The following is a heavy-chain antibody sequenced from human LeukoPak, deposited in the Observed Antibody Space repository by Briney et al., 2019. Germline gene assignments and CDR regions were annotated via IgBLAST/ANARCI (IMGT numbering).Heavy chain of an antibody. D-gene: IGHD3-3*01. J-gene: IGHJ4*02. CDR3: ASRVVTSFDY. Sequence: PGGSLRLSCAASGFTFSNYNMNWVRQAPGKGLEWVSYISSSSNTIYYADSVKGRFTISRDISENTLYLQMNALRAEDTAVYYCASRVVTSFDYWGQGTLVTVSS. CDR2: ISSSSNTI. V-gene: IGHV3-48*01. CDR1: GFTFSNYN.